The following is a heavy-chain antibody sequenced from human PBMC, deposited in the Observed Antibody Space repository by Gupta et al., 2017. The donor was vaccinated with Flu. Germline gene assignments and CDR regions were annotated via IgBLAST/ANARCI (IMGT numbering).Heavy chain of an antibody. CDR2: IHTSGST. Sequence: QVQLQESGPGLVKPSQTLSLTCTVSGGSISRGSYYWNWSRQPAGKGLEWIGRIHTSGSTNPSLNSRVTTSLDTSKNQFSLELTSVTAADTAVYYWARGVPHTEVLMAYDAFDIWGQGTVVTGSS. CDR1: GGSISRGSYY. CDR3: ARGVPHTEVLMAYDAFDI. J-gene: IGHJ3*02. V-gene: IGHV4-61*02. D-gene: IGHD2-8*01.